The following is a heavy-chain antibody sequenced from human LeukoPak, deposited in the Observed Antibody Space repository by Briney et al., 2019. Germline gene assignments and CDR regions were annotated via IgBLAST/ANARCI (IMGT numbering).Heavy chain of an antibody. CDR3: ARDPYDFWSGYPRGWFDP. D-gene: IGHD3-3*01. V-gene: IGHV4-31*03. CDR1: GGSISSGGYY. J-gene: IGHJ5*02. CDR2: IYYSGST. Sequence: SETLSLTCTVSGGSISSGGYYWSWIRRHPGTGLEWIGYIYYSGSTYYNPSLKSRVTISVDTSKNQFSLKLSSVTAADTAVYYCARDPYDFWSGYPRGWFDPWGQGTLVTVSS.